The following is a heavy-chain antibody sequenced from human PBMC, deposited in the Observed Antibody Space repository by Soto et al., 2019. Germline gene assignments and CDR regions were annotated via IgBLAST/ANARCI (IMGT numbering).Heavy chain of an antibody. V-gene: IGHV3-23*01. J-gene: IGHJ4*02. CDR2: ISGSGGST. Sequence: GGSLRLSCAASGLTFSSYAMSWVRQAPGKGLEWVSAISGSGGSTYYADSVKGRFTISRDNSKNTLYLQMNSLRAEDTAVYYCAKRPPYYYDSSGLVDYWGQGTLVTVSS. D-gene: IGHD3-22*01. CDR1: GLTFSSYA. CDR3: AKRPPYYYDSSGLVDY.